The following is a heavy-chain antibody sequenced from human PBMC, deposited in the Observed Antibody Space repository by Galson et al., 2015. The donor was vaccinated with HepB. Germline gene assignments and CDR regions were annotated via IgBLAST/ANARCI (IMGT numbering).Heavy chain of an antibody. V-gene: IGHV5-51*03. CDR3: AGSHYDSSGYYRHDAFDI. CDR1: GYSFTSYW. J-gene: IGHJ3*02. Sequence: QSGAEVKKPGESLKISFKGSGYSFTSYWIGWVRQMPGKGLEWMGIIYPGDSDTRYSPSFQGQVTISADKSISTAYLQWSSLKASDTAMYYCAGSHYDSSGYYRHDAFDIWGQGTMVTVSS. D-gene: IGHD3-22*01. CDR2: IYPGDSDT.